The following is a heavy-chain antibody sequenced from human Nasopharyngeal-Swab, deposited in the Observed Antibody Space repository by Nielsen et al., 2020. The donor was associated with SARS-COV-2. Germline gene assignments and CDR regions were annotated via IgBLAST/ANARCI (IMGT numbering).Heavy chain of an antibody. CDR3: AREGGRFSSTWYYYSYGMDV. J-gene: IGHJ6*02. V-gene: IGHV3-21*06. D-gene: IGHD6-13*01. Sequence: VRQMPGKGLAWVASISGSNNYTYYADPVKGRFTISRDNAKNSLFLQVNSLRAEDTAVYYCAREGGRFSSTWYYYSYGMDVWGQGTTVTVSS. CDR2: ISGSNNYT.